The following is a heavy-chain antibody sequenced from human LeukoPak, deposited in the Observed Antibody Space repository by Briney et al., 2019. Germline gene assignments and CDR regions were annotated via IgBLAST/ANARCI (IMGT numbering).Heavy chain of an antibody. V-gene: IGHV3-11*06. CDR1: GFTFSDYY. J-gene: IGHJ4*02. CDR3: ARGRECSGTGCYLPGIY. D-gene: IGHD2-2*01. Sequence: PGGSLRLSCAASGFTFSDYYMSWIRQAPGKGLEWVSYISSSSSYTNYADSVKGRFTISRDNAKNSLYLQMDSLRVEDTAVYYCARGRECSGTGCYLPGIYWGQGILVTVSS. CDR2: ISSSSSYT.